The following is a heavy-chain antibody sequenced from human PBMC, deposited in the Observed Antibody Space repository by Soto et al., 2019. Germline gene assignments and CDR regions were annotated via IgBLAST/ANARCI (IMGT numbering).Heavy chain of an antibody. CDR3: AKSRIQGWTKGLYDH. D-gene: IGHD5-18*01. CDR2: ISESGDST. J-gene: IGHJ4*02. Sequence: QPGGSLRLSCAASGFTFSSYAMSWVRQAPGKGLEWVSSISESGDSTSYAESVRGRFTISRDDSKNTLYLQMNSLRAEDTAVYSCAKSRIQGWTKGLYDHWGQGTLVTVSS. V-gene: IGHV3-23*01. CDR1: GFTFSSYA.